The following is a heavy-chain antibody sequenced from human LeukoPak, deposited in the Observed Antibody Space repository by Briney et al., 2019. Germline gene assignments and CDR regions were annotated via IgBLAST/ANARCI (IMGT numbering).Heavy chain of an antibody. CDR1: GYTFTGYY. D-gene: IGHD3-22*01. Sequence: GASMKVSCKASGYTFTGYYMHWVRQAPGQGLEWMGWINPNSGGTNYAQKFQGRVTMTRDTSISTAYMELSRLRSDDTAVYYCARDRENYYDSSGYYPDYWGQGTLVTVSS. V-gene: IGHV1-2*02. CDR2: INPNSGGT. CDR3: ARDRENYYDSSGYYPDY. J-gene: IGHJ4*02.